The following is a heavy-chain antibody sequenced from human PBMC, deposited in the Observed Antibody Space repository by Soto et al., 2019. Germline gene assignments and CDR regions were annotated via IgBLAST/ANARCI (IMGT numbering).Heavy chain of an antibody. CDR3: ARVLGNDAFDI. D-gene: IGHD7-27*01. Sequence: QVQLQESGPGLVKPSGTLSLTCAVSGGSISSSNWWSWVRQPPGKGLEWIGEVYHSGSTNYNPSLKRRVTISLDKPKYQFSLKLSSVIAADTAVYYCARVLGNDAFDIWGQGTLVTVSS. J-gene: IGHJ3*02. CDR1: GGSISSSNW. CDR2: VYHSGST. V-gene: IGHV4-4*02.